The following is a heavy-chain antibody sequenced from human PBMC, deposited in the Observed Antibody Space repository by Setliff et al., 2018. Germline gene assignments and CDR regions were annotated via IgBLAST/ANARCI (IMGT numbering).Heavy chain of an antibody. V-gene: IGHV4-38-2*01. D-gene: IGHD2-2*01. Sequence: PSETLSLTCAVSGYSISSDYYWGWIRQPPGKGLEWIGSMYHSGSTYYNTSLKSRVTISVDTSKNQFSLKLKYVTAADTAVYYCARALGYCSRTSCYADAFDIWGQGTMVTVSS. CDR3: ARALGYCSRTSCYADAFDI. CDR2: MYHSGST. CDR1: GYSISSDYY. J-gene: IGHJ3*02.